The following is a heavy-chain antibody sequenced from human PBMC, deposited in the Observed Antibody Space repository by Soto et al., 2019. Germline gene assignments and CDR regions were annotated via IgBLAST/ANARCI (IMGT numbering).Heavy chain of an antibody. CDR1: GYSFTSYW. CDR3: AAGGLNYYYYGMDV. Sequence: VESPKISCMGSGYSFTSYWICWVCQMPGKGLEWMGIIYPGDSDTRYSPSFQGQVTISADKSISTAYQQWSSLKASDTAMYYCAAGGLNYYYYGMDVWGQGTTVTFPS. V-gene: IGHV5-51*01. CDR2: IYPGDSDT. J-gene: IGHJ6*01.